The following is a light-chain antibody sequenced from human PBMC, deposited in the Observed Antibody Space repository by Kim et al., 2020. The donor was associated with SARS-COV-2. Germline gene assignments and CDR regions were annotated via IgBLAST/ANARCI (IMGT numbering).Light chain of an antibody. CDR2: WAS. CDR3: QLYRRAPYT. CDR1: QSLFLRSHHPNY. V-gene: IGKV4-1*01. Sequence: SAPLTFTSIQSLFLRSHHPNYLSWYPQQPGLPPKLLISWASPRESGVPDRFSGGGSGTDFTLSIDNLQAEDVAVYYCQLYRRAPYTFGQGTKLEI. J-gene: IGKJ2*01.